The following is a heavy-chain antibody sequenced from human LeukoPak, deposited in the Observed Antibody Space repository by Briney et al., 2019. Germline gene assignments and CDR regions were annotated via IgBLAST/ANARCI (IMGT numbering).Heavy chain of an antibody. CDR3: ARDGPLTGVFDY. V-gene: IGHV3-21*01. D-gene: IGHD7-27*01. CDR2: ISSSSSYI. J-gene: IGHJ4*02. CDR1: GFTFSSYS. Sequence: PGGSLRLSCAASGFTFSSYSMNWVRQAPGKGLEWVSSISSSSSYIYYADSVKGRFTISRDNAKNSLYLQMNSLRAEDTAVYYCARDGPLTGVFDYWGQGTLVTVSS.